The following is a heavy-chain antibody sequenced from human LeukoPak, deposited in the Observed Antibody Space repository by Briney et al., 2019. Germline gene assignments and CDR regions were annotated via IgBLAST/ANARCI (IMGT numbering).Heavy chain of an antibody. J-gene: IGHJ4*02. CDR3: AKGVAVAPKYYFDY. CDR2: ISGSGGST. Sequence: GGSLRLSCAASGFSFSSYAMSWVRQAPGKGLEWVSSISGSGGSTYYADSVKGRFTISRDNSKNTLYLQMNSLRAEDTAVYYCAKGVAVAPKYYFDYWGQGTLVTVSS. CDR1: GFSFSSYA. V-gene: IGHV3-23*01. D-gene: IGHD6-19*01.